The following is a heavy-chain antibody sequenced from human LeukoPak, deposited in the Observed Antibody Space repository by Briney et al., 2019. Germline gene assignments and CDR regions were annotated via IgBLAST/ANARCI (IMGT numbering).Heavy chain of an antibody. Sequence: ASVKVSCKASGYTFTGYYMHWVRQAPGQGLEWMGWINPNSGGTNYAQKFQGRVTTTRDTSISTAYMELSRLRSDDTAVYYCARVDEYCSGGSCYSGEPFDYWGEGTLVTVSS. CDR3: ARVDEYCSGGSCYSGEPFDY. CDR2: INPNSGGT. CDR1: GYTFTGYY. V-gene: IGHV1-2*02. D-gene: IGHD2-15*01. J-gene: IGHJ4*02.